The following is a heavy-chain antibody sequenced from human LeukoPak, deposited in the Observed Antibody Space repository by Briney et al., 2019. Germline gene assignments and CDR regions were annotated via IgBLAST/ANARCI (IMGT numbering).Heavy chain of an antibody. CDR1: GFTFSSYA. J-gene: IGHJ6*02. V-gene: IGHV3-73*01. Sequence: PGGSLRLSCAASGFTFSSYAMHWVRQASGKGLEWVGRIRSKANSYATAYTASVKGRFTISRDDSKNTAYLQMNSLKTEDTAVYYCTRPGSYSSSPGNYYGMDVWGQGTTVTVSS. CDR2: IRSKANSYAT. D-gene: IGHD6-13*01. CDR3: TRPGSYSSSPGNYYGMDV.